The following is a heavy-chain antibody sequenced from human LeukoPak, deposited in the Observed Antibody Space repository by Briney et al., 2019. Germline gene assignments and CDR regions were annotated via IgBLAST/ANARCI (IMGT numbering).Heavy chain of an antibody. Sequence: GGSLGLSCAASGFRFSDYYMTWIRQAPGKGLEWVSYISTGGGTIYYADSVKGRFTMSRDNAKNSLYLEMNSLRAEDTAVYYCARGKSEFDYWGQGTLVTVSS. V-gene: IGHV3-11*01. D-gene: IGHD3-3*01. CDR2: ISTGGGTI. CDR3: ARGKSEFDY. J-gene: IGHJ4*02. CDR1: GFRFSDYY.